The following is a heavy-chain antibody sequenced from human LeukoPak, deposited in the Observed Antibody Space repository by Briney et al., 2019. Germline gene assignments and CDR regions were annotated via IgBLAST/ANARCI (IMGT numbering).Heavy chain of an antibody. V-gene: IGHV1-18*04. CDR2: VNPNGGNT. D-gene: IGHD3-3*01. Sequence: GASVKVSCEASGYTFTGYYIHWVRQAPGQGLEWMGWVNPNGGNTNYAQKLQGRVTMTTDTSTSTAYMELRSLRSDDTAVYYCAKDGYDFWSGYFDYWGQGTLVTVSS. J-gene: IGHJ4*02. CDR1: GYTFTGYY. CDR3: AKDGYDFWSGYFDY.